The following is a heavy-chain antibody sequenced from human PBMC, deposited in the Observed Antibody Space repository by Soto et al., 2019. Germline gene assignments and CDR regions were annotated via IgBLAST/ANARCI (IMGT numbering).Heavy chain of an antibody. CDR1: RSTFISYD. CDR3: ARSPSWETTVTPYYFDY. D-gene: IGHD4-4*01. V-gene: IGHV1-8*01. CDR2: MNPKSTNT. Sequence: QVQLVQSGAEVKKPGASVKVSCKASRSTFISYDINWVRQATGQGLEWMGWMNPKSTNTGYAQNFQGRVTMTRNTSISTAYMELSSLISEDTAVYYCARSPSWETTVTPYYFDYWGQGTLVTVSS. J-gene: IGHJ4*02.